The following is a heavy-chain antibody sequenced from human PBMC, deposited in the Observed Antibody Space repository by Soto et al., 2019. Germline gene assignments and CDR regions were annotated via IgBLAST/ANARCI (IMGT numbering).Heavy chain of an antibody. J-gene: IGHJ5*02. D-gene: IGHD3-9*01. CDR2: IYPCYSDS. Sequence: GESLKIPCKGSGYSFTSYWTVWVRQMPGKGRNVNVLIYPCYSDSRYSPPSQGQVTTSDDKSISTAYLQWSSLKVSDTAMYYCARSVRHMTGYFTKSFDPWGGGTLVTVSS. CDR3: ARSVRHMTGYFTKSFDP. CDR1: GYSFTSYW. V-gene: IGHV5-51*01.